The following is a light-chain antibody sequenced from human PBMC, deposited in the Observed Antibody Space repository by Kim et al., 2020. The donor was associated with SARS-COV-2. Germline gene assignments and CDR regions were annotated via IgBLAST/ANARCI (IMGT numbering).Light chain of an antibody. CDR3: AAWDDSLNSWV. V-gene: IGLV1-44*01. Sequence: GHSVTISCSGSSSNIGSNTVNWYHQFPGTAPKLRIYSNDQRPSGVPDRFSGSKSSTSASLAISGLQSEDEVDYYCAAWDDSLNSWVFGGGTQLTVL. CDR1: SSNIGSNT. J-gene: IGLJ2*01. CDR2: SND.